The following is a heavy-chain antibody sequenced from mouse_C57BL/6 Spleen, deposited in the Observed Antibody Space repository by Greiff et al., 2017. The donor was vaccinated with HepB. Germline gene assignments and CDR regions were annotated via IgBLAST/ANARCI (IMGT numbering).Heavy chain of an antibody. CDR2: INPNNGGT. V-gene: IGHV1-26*01. J-gene: IGHJ3*01. CDR1: GYTFTDYY. D-gene: IGHD4-1*01. CDR3: ARHNWPAWFAY. Sequence: VQLQQSGPELVKPGASVKISCKASGYTFTDYYMNWVKQSHGKSLEWIGDINPNNGGTSYNQKFKGKATLTVDKSSSTAYMELRSLTSEDSAVYYCARHNWPAWFAYWGQGTLVTVSA.